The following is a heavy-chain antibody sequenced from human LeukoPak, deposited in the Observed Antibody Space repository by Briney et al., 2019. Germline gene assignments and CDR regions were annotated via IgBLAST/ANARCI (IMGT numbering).Heavy chain of an antibody. Sequence: PSQTLSLTCTVSGGSISSSSYYWGWIRQPPGKGLEWIGSIYYSGSTYYNPSLKSRVTISVDTSKNQFSLKLSSVTAADTAVYYCAREGPTERPYWGQGTLVTVSS. CDR3: AREGPTERPY. J-gene: IGHJ4*02. D-gene: IGHD4-17*01. CDR1: GGSISSSSYY. V-gene: IGHV4-39*07. CDR2: IYYSGST.